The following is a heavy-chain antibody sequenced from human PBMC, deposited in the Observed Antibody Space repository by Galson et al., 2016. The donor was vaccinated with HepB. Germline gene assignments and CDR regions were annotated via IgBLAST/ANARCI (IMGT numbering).Heavy chain of an antibody. Sequence: SVKVSCKASGYSFIDQYMHWVRQAPGQGLEWMGWINPNNGDTNYAQKFQGWVTMTRDTSSSTAYMEVRRLKPDDTAVYYCAREMASHGCYSYDMDVWGQGTAVIVSS. V-gene: IGHV1-2*04. CDR3: AREMASHGCYSYDMDV. J-gene: IGHJ6*02. CDR1: GYSFIDQY. CDR2: INPNNGDT. D-gene: IGHD3-10*01.